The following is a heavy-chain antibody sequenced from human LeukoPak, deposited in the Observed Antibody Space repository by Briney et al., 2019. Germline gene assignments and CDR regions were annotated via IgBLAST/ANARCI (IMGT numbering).Heavy chain of an antibody. CDR3: ATEVPIFGVVIIRGYFQH. V-gene: IGHV1-24*01. D-gene: IGHD3-3*01. J-gene: IGHJ1*01. CDR1: GYTPTELS. Sequence: ASVKVSCKVSGYTPTELSMHWVRQAPGKGLEWMGGFDLEDGETIYAQKFQGRVTMTEDTSTDTAYMELSSLRSEDTAVYYCATEVPIFGVVIIRGYFQHWGQGTLVTVSS. CDR2: FDLEDGET.